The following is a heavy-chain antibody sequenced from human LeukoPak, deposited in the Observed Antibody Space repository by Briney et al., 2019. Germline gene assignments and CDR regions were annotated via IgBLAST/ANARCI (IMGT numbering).Heavy chain of an antibody. D-gene: IGHD1-1*01. CDR1: GYTFTDFA. V-gene: IGHV7-4-1*02. CDR2: VNFNTGNP. CDR3: ARERKQLDI. J-gene: IGHJ3*02. Sequence: ASVKVSCKTSGYTFTDFAVHWVRQAPGQGLEWMGCVNFNTGNPIFAQEFTGRFVFSLDTSVSTAYLQISSLKTEDTATYYCARERKQLDIWGLGTMVTVSS.